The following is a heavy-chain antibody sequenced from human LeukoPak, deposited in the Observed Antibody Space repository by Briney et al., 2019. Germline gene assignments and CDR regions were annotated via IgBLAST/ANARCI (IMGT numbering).Heavy chain of an antibody. CDR1: GGSISSYY. D-gene: IGHD6-19*01. V-gene: IGHV4-59*08. J-gene: IGHJ4*02. CDR2: IYYSGST. CDR3: ARQPRGGWYFVY. Sequence: SETLSLTCTVSGGSISSYYWSWIRQPPGKGLDWIGYIYYSGSTNYNPSLKSRVTISVDTSKNQFSLTLSSVTAADTAVYYCARQPRGGWYFVYWGEGTLGTVSS.